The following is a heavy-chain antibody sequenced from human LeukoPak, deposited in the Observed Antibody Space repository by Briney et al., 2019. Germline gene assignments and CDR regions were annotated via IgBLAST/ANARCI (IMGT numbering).Heavy chain of an antibody. CDR2: IYYSGST. CDR1: GGSISGSSYC. J-gene: IGHJ4*02. V-gene: IGHV4-39*01. CDR3: ARHVAVAGFDY. Sequence: PSETLSLTCTVSGGSISGSSYCWGWIRQPPGKGLEWIGSIYYSGSTYYNPSPKSRVTISVDTSKNQFSLKLSSVTAADTAVYYCARHVAVAGFDYWGQGTLVTVSS. D-gene: IGHD6-19*01.